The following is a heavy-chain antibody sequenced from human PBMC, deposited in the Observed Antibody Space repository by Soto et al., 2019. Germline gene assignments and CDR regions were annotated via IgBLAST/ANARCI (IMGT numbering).Heavy chain of an antibody. Sequence: QVQLVQSGAEVKKPGASVKVSCKASGYTFTGSYIHWVRQAPGQGFEWMGWIDPSSGGTDFAQKFQGRVTMTRDTSMTTAYMELSSLRSDDTAVFYCARALYSGNDYRSPFDYGGQGTLVTVSS. CDR2: IDPSSGGT. CDR1: GYTFTGSY. V-gene: IGHV1-2*02. D-gene: IGHD5-12*01. J-gene: IGHJ4*02. CDR3: ARALYSGNDYRSPFDY.